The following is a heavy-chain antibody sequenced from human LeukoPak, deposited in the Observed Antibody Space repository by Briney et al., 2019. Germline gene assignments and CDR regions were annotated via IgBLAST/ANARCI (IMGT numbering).Heavy chain of an antibody. J-gene: IGHJ2*01. V-gene: IGHV4-59*01. CDR2: IYYSGST. Sequence: SETLSLTCTVSGGSISSYYWSWIRQPPGKGLEWIGYIYYSGSTNYNPSLKSRVTISVDTSKNQFSLKLSSVTAADTAVYYCARDRPYYYDSSGYFDLWGRGTLVTVPS. CDR3: ARDRPYYYDSSGYFDL. D-gene: IGHD3-22*01. CDR1: GGSISSYY.